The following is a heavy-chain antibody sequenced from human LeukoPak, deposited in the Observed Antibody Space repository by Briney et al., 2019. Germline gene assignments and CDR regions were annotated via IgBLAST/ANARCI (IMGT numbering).Heavy chain of an antibody. D-gene: IGHD5-24*01. J-gene: IGHJ4*02. CDR1: GYTLSDYY. CDR3: ASGIRDGYSIFDY. Sequence: GGSLRLSCAASGYTLSDYYISWIRQAPGKGLECISCLSSSGTYTKYADSVKGRFTISRDNAKNSLYLQMNSLRAEDTAVYYCASGIRDGYSIFDYWGQGTLVTVSP. V-gene: IGHV3-11*06. CDR2: LSSSGTYT.